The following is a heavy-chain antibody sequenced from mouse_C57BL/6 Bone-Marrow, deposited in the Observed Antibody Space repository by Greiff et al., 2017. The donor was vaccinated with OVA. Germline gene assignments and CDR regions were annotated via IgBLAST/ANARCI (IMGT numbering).Heavy chain of an antibody. CDR1: GYTFTSYW. CDR3: ARSYYVGSYAMDY. CDR2: IDPSDSYT. Sequence: VQLKQPGAELVKPGASVKLSCKASGYTFTSYWMQWVKQRPGQGLEWIGEIDPSDSYTNYNQKFKGKATLTVDTSSSTAYMQLNSLTSEDSAVYYYARSYYVGSYAMDYWGQGTSVTVSS. D-gene: IGHD1-1*01. J-gene: IGHJ4*01. V-gene: IGHV1-50*01.